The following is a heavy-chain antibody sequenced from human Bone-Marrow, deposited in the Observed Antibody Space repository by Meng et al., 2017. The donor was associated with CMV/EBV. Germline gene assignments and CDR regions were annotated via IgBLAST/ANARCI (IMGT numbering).Heavy chain of an antibody. CDR3: ARDALWFPYDY. D-gene: IGHD3-10*01. Sequence: GSLRLSCTVSGGSISSYYWSWIRQPPGKGLEWIGYIYYSGSTNYNPSLKSRVTISVDTSKNQFSLKLSSVTAADTAVYYCARDALWFPYDYWGQGTLVTVSS. J-gene: IGHJ4*02. V-gene: IGHV4-59*01. CDR2: IYYSGST. CDR1: GGSISSYY.